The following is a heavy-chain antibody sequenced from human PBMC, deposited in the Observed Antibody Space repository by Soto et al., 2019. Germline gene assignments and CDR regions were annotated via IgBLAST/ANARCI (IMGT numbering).Heavy chain of an antibody. CDR2: IYYSGST. CDR3: ARGELRFWFDP. Sequence: QVQLQESGPGLVKPSQTLSLTCTVSGGSISSGGYYWSWIRQHPGKGLELIGYIYYSGSTYYNPSLKSRVTLSVDTSKNQFSLKVSSVTAADTAVYHCARGELRFWFDPWGQGTLVTVSS. CDR1: GGSISSGGYY. D-gene: IGHD1-26*01. J-gene: IGHJ5*02. V-gene: IGHV4-31*03.